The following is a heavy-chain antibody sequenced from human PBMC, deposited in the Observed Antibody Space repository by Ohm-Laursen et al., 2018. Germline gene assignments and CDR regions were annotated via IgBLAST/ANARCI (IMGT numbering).Heavy chain of an antibody. CDR2: MNPNSHNT. CDR3: ARAVRYQLLSDP. V-gene: IGHV1-8*01. J-gene: IGHJ5*02. D-gene: IGHD4-23*01. Sequence: SSVKVSCKASGYTFSSYDIIWVRQASGQGPEWMGWMNPNSHNTVYARKFRGRVSMTSDSSISTAYMELYSLTSEDTATYYCARAVRYQLLSDPWGQGTLVTVSS. CDR1: GYTFSSYD.